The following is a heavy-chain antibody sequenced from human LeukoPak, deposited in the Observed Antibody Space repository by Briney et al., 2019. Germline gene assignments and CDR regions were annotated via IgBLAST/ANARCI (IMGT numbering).Heavy chain of an antibody. Sequence: VASVKVSCKASGYTFTGYYMHWVRQAPGQGLEWMGWINPNSGGTNYAQKFQGRVTMTRDTSISTAYMELSRLRSDDTAVYYCARVGEYGSGSYLLYWGQGTLVTVSS. D-gene: IGHD3-10*01. CDR3: ARVGEYGSGSYLLY. CDR2: INPNSGGT. V-gene: IGHV1-2*02. CDR1: GYTFTGYY. J-gene: IGHJ4*02.